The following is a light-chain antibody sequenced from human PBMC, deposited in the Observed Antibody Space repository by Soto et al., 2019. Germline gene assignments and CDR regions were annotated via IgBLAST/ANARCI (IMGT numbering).Light chain of an antibody. CDR2: AAS. V-gene: IGKV1-9*01. J-gene: IGKJ5*01. Sequence: DIQLTQSPSSLSASVGDRVTITVRASQSISSHLNWYQQKPGKAPKVLIYAASTLQTGVPSRFSASGSGTDFTLTPSSLQPEDLATYYCQQLNSYPITFGQGTRLEIK. CDR3: QQLNSYPIT. CDR1: QSISSH.